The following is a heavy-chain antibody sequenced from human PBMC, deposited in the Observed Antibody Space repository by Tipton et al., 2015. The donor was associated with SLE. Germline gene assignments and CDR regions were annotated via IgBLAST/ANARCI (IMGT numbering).Heavy chain of an antibody. CDR3: ARHSGSYYRPLDY. Sequence: TLSLTCTVSGDSISSSRHDWGWIRQPPGEGLEWIGSLYYSGTTYYNPSLRSRVTISVDTSKKQFSLKLSSATAADTAVYYCARHSGSYYRPLDYWGQGTLVTVSS. J-gene: IGHJ4*02. CDR2: LYYSGTT. CDR1: GDSISSSRHD. D-gene: IGHD1-26*01. V-gene: IGHV4-39*07.